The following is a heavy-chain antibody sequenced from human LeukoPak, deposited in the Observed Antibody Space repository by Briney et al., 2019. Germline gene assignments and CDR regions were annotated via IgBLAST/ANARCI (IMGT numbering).Heavy chain of an antibody. CDR2: IYYSGNT. Sequence: SETLSLTCTVSGGSIRSYYWNWIRQPPGKGLEWIGYIYYSGNTNYNPSLKSRVTISVDTSKNQFSLKLSSVTAADTAVYYCARVWGSGSSIDYWGQGTLVTVSS. V-gene: IGHV4-59*08. CDR1: GGSIRSYY. D-gene: IGHD3-10*01. CDR3: ARVWGSGSSIDY. J-gene: IGHJ4*02.